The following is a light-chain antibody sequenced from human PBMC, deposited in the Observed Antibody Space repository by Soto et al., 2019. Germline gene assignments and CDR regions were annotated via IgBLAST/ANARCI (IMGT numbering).Light chain of an antibody. J-gene: IGKJ3*01. Sequence: IVMTQSPATLSVSPGGRATLSCRASQSISSTLAWYQQKPGQPPRLVVYDSTLRANGVPDRFGGSRSGTEFTLTTNNLQSFFFAVYSCQPRTVGPPIPVGPGT. CDR1: QSISST. V-gene: IGKV3D-15*03. CDR3: QPRTVGPPIP. CDR2: DST.